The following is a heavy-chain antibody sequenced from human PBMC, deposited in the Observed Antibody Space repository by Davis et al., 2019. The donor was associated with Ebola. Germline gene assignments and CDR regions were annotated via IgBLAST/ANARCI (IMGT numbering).Heavy chain of an antibody. CDR1: GFTFRSYW. CDR3: AREENGATIWARFDY. D-gene: IGHD1-1*01. CDR2: IKQDGSDK. J-gene: IGHJ4*02. Sequence: GGSLRLSCAASGFTFRSYWMTWVRQAPGKGLEWVANIKQDGSDKFYVDSAKGRFTISRDNAKNSLYLQMNSLRAEDTAVYYCAREENGATIWARFDYWGQGTLVTVSS. V-gene: IGHV3-7*03.